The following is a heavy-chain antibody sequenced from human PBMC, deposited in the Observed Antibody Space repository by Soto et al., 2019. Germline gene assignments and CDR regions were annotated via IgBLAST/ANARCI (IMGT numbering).Heavy chain of an antibody. Sequence: GESLKISCKASGYSFTTYWIGWVRQMPGKGLEWMGIIYPGDSDTKYSPSLQGQVSISADTSISTAYLQWTSLKASDTAMYYCARRLYDSSGYGDYWGQGTLVTVSS. D-gene: IGHD3-22*01. CDR1: GYSFTTYW. CDR3: ARRLYDSSGYGDY. CDR2: IYPGDSDT. V-gene: IGHV5-51*01. J-gene: IGHJ4*02.